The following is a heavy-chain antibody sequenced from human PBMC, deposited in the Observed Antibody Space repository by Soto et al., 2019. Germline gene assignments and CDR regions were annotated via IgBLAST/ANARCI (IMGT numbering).Heavy chain of an antibody. J-gene: IGHJ4*02. V-gene: IGHV3-30-3*01. CDR3: AKAPAGGFDY. D-gene: IGHD2-2*01. CDR2: ISYDGSDK. Sequence: PGGSLRLSWAASGFTFSSYRMHWVRQAPGKGLEWVAIISYDGSDKYYADSVKGRFTVSRDNSKNTLYLQMNSLTAEDTAVYYCAKAPAGGFDYRGQGTLDPGSS. CDR1: GFTFSSYR.